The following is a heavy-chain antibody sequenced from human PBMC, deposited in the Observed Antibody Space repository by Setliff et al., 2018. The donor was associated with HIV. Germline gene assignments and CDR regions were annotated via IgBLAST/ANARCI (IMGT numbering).Heavy chain of an antibody. Sequence: SETLSLTCTVSGYSITNNNYWGWIRQPPGKGLEWIGYIYYSGSTYYNPSLKSRVTMSVDTSKNQFSLKLSSVTAVDTAVYYCTRWHPPYGFWEEDYWGQGTLVTVSS. CDR1: GYSITNNNY. D-gene: IGHD3-10*01. CDR2: IYYSGST. CDR3: TRWHPPYGFWEEDY. J-gene: IGHJ4*02. V-gene: IGHV4-28*01.